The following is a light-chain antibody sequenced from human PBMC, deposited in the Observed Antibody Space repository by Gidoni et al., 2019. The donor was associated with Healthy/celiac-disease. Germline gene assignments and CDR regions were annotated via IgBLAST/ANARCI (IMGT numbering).Light chain of an antibody. CDR3: QQYCSTRPFT. V-gene: IGKV4-1*01. CDR2: WAS. Sequence: DIVMTQSPDSLAVSLGERATINSKSSQSVLYSSNNKNYLAWYQQKPGQPPKLLIYWASTREAGVPDRCSGSGSGTDFTLTISSLQAEDVAVYYCQQYCSTRPFTFGPGTKVDIK. J-gene: IGKJ3*01. CDR1: QSVLYSSNNKNY.